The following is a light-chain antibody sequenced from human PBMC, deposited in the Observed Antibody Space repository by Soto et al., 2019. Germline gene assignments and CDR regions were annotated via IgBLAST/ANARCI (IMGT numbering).Light chain of an antibody. V-gene: IGLV1-44*01. CDR1: YPNIGSNT. Sequence: QPVLTQPPSASGTPGQRVTISCSGGYPNIGSNTVNWYHQLPGTAPKLLIYDNNQRPSGVPDRFSGSPSGTSASLAISGLLSEDEADYYCATWDDSLNGVVFGGGTKLTVL. J-gene: IGLJ2*01. CDR3: ATWDDSLNGVV. CDR2: DNN.